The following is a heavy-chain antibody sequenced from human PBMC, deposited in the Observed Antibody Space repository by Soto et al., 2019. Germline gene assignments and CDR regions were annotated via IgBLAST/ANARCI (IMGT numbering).Heavy chain of an antibody. CDR1: GYTFTNSD. V-gene: IGHV1-8*01. CDR3: ARRPHCSGGICYYGLDN. CDR2: MNPDSGHA. Sequence: ASVKVSCKASGYTFTNSDINWVRQAPGQGLEWMGWMNPDSGHAAYAQKFQGRVTLTTSTSTSTVYMETRSLGSEDTAVYYCARRPHCSGGICYYGLDNWGQGTLVTVSS. J-gene: IGHJ4*02. D-gene: IGHD2-15*01.